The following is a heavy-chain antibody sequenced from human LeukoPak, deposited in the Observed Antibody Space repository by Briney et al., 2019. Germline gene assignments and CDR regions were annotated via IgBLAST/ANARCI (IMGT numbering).Heavy chain of an antibody. CDR3: AISEWRRAAFDY. CDR2: IWYDGSNK. CDR1: GFTFSSYG. J-gene: IGHJ4*02. V-gene: IGHV3-33*01. Sequence: GGSLRLSCAASGFTFSSYGMRWVRQAPGKGLEWVAVIWYDGSNKYYADSVKGRFTISRDNSKNTLYLQMNSLRAEDTAVYYCAISEWRRAAFDYWGQGTLVTVSS. D-gene: IGHD2-15*01.